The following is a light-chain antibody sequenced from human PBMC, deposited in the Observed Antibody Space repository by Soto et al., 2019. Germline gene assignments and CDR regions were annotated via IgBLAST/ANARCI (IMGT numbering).Light chain of an antibody. CDR1: NIGDKG. CDR2: YDS. Sequence: SSELTQPPSVSVAPGKTATIPCGGNNIGDKGVHWYQQKPGQAPVLVIYYDSDRPSGIPERFSGSNSGNTATLTISRVEAGDEADYYCQVWDSSSDHPVFGGGTQLTVL. CDR3: QVWDSSSDHPV. J-gene: IGLJ7*01. V-gene: IGLV3-21*04.